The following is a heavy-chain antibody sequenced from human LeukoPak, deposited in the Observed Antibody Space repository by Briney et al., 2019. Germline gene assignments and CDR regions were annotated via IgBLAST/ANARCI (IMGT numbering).Heavy chain of an antibody. V-gene: IGHV4-31*03. CDR2: IYYSGST. CDR3: ARFGSRIGTGASFGFES. D-gene: IGHD3-10*01. Sequence: SGALSLTCTVSGDSISSGVYYWSWIRQPPGKGLEWIGNIYYSGSTSYNPSLKSRNTISVDTSKNQFSLRLSSVTAADTAVYYCARFGSRIGTGASFGFESWGQGTLVLVSS. J-gene: IGHJ4*02. CDR1: GDSISSGVYY.